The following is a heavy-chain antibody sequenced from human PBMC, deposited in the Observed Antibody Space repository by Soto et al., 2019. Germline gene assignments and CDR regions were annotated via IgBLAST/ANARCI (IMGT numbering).Heavy chain of an antibody. J-gene: IGHJ6*02. V-gene: IGHV3-30-3*01. CDR2: ISYDGSNK. CDR3: ARDQLLSGYYYDGMDV. D-gene: IGHD2-2*01. Sequence: QVQLVESGGGVVQPGRSLRLSCAASGFTFSSYAMHWVRQAPGKGLEWVAVISYDGSNKYYADSVKGRFTISRDNSKNSLSLQMNSLRAEDTAVYYCARDQLLSGYYYDGMDVWGQGTTVTVSS. CDR1: GFTFSSYA.